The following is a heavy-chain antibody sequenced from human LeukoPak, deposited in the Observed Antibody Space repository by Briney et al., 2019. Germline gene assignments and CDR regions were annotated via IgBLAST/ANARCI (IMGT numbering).Heavy chain of an antibody. V-gene: IGHV3-30*03. D-gene: IGHD3-10*01. Sequence: PGGSLRLSCAASGFTFSSYGMHWVRQAPGKGLEWVAVISYDGSNKYYADSVKGRFTISRGNSKNTLYLQMNSLRAEDTAVYYCARDREYYYGSGSYYKPLDYWGQGTLVTVSS. CDR3: ARDREYYYGSGSYYKPLDY. CDR1: GFTFSSYG. J-gene: IGHJ4*02. CDR2: ISYDGSNK.